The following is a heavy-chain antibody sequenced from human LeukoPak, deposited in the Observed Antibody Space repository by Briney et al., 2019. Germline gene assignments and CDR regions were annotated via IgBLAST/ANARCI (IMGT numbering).Heavy chain of an antibody. Sequence: PSETLSLTCTVSGGSISSSSYYWGWIRQPPGKGLEWIGSIYYSGSTYYNPSLKSRVTISVATSKTQFSLKLSSVTAADTAVYYCARQTTMIVVVITTAKPAYEFAYWGQGTLVTVSS. J-gene: IGHJ4*02. CDR1: GGSISSSSYY. CDR2: IYYSGST. V-gene: IGHV4-39*01. CDR3: ARQTTMIVVVITTAKPAYEFAY. D-gene: IGHD3-22*01.